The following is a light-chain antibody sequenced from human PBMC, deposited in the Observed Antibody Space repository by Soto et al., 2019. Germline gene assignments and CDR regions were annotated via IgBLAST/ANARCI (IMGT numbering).Light chain of an antibody. CDR1: ISNIGSNA. CDR2: SNN. Sequence: QSVLTQPPSASGTPGQRVTIPCTGSISNIGSNAVFWYQQLPGSAPKLLIYSNNQWPSGVPDRFSGSKSGTSASLAISGLQSEDEADYYCAAWDDNVKGVIFGGGTKLTVL. J-gene: IGLJ2*01. V-gene: IGLV1-44*01. CDR3: AAWDDNVKGVI.